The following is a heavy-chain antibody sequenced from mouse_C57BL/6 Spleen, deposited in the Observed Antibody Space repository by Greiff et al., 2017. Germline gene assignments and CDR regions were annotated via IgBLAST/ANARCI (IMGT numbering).Heavy chain of an antibody. J-gene: IGHJ3*01. CDR1: GYTFTDYY. Sequence: QVQLQQSGAELVRPGASVKLSCKASGYTFTDYYINWVKQRPGQGLEWIARIYPGSGNTYYNEKFKGKATLTAEKSSSTAYMQLSSLTSEDSAFYFCARPTAQATWFAYWGQGTLVTVSA. D-gene: IGHD3-2*02. CDR3: ARPTAQATWFAY. V-gene: IGHV1-76*01. CDR2: IYPGSGNT.